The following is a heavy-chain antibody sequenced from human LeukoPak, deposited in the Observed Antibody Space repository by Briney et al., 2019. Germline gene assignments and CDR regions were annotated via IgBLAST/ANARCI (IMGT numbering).Heavy chain of an antibody. CDR2: ISPSGSSI. Sequence: GGSLRLSCAVSGLTFSDYYMSWSREAPGQGPELVSYISPSGSSIFYVDSVKGRFTISRDNAKNSLYLQMNSLRAEDTAVYYWAKDPLVARMHRSSGQIDYWGQGTLVTVSS. J-gene: IGHJ4*02. D-gene: IGHD6-19*01. CDR3: AKDPLVARMHRSSGQIDY. CDR1: GLTFSDYY. V-gene: IGHV3-11*01.